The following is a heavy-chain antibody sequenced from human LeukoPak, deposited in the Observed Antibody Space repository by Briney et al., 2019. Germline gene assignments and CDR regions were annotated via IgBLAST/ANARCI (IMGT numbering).Heavy chain of an antibody. Sequence: SVKVSCKASGGTFSNYAISWVRQAPGQGLEWMGRIIPILGIANYAQKFQGRVTITADKSTSTVYMELSSLRSEDTAVYYCARPRIGTSSIAFEIWGQGTLVTISS. D-gene: IGHD1-7*01. V-gene: IGHV1-69*04. CDR2: IIPILGIA. CDR3: ARPRIGTSSIAFEI. J-gene: IGHJ3*02. CDR1: GGTFSNYA.